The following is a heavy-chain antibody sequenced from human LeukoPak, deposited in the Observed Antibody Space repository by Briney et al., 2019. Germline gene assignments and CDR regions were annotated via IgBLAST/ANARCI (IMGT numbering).Heavy chain of an antibody. CDR3: ARSAVADTPSAYYFEY. J-gene: IGHJ4*02. Sequence: ASVKVSCKASGYTFTSYGFSWVRQAPGQGLEWMGWINAYNGNTNYAQKLQGRVTMTTDTSMNTAYMELRSLRSDDTAVYYCARSAVADTPSAYYFEYWGQGTLVTVPS. CDR2: INAYNGNT. CDR1: GYTFTSYG. V-gene: IGHV1-18*01. D-gene: IGHD6-19*01.